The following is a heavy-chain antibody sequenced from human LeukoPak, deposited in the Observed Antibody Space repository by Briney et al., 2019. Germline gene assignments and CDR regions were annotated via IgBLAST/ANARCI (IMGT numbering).Heavy chain of an antibody. D-gene: IGHD1-26*01. Sequence: ASVKVSFKASGYTFTGYYLHWVRQAPGQGLEWMGWINPDSGDTNYAQQFQGSVTMTRDTSISTAYMDLSGLRSDDTAVYYCARDLSGSYTSPFDYWGQGTLVTVSS. CDR2: INPDSGDT. V-gene: IGHV1-2*02. J-gene: IGHJ4*02. CDR1: GYTFTGYY. CDR3: ARDLSGSYTSPFDY.